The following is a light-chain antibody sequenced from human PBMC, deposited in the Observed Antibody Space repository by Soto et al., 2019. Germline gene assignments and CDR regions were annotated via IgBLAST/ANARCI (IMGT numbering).Light chain of an antibody. Sequence: IVVTQSPGSLSLSQGERAALSCRASQSVTDRYLAWYQQKPGQAPRLLIYGASSRATGIPDRFSGSGSGTDFTLTISRLEPEDFAVYYCQQYGSSPTFGQGTKVDIK. V-gene: IGKV3-20*01. CDR2: GAS. CDR3: QQYGSSPT. J-gene: IGKJ1*01. CDR1: QSVTDRY.